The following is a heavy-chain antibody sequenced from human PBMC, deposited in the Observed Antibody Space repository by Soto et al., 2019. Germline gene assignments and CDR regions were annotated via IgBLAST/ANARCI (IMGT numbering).Heavy chain of an antibody. CDR1: GGSIVTSSYY. CDR3: ARLPQEYNYYGMDV. V-gene: IGHV4-39*01. Sequence: SETLSLTCTVSGGSIVTSSYYWGWIRQPPGKGLEWLGHIYYSGNTYYHPSLKSRVTISVDTSRNQSSLRLSSVTAADTAVYYCARLPQEYNYYGMDVWGQGTTVTVSS. D-gene: IGHD1-1*01. CDR2: IYYSGNT. J-gene: IGHJ6*02.